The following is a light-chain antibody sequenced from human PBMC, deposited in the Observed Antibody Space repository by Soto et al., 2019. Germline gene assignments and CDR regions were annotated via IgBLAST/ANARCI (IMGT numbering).Light chain of an antibody. V-gene: IGLV2-14*03. CDR3: MSFIDSTSTHWV. CDR1: SSDVGHPYNY. Sequence: QSALTQPASVSGSPGQSITISCTGTSSDVGHPYNYVSWYQQHPGKAPKLLILKVSNRPSGISGRFSGSKSGNTASLTISGLQAEDEADYYCMSFIDSTSTHWVLGGGTKLTVL. J-gene: IGLJ3*02. CDR2: KVS.